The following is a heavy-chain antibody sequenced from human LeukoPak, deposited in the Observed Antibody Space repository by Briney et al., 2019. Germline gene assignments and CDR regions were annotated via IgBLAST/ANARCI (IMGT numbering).Heavy chain of an antibody. CDR2: TYYRSKWYN. CDR1: GDCVSSNSAA. V-gene: IGHV6-1*01. CDR3: ARAGRGAIFGVVISDVQRWFDP. Sequence: SQTLSLTCAISGDCVSSNSAAWNWIRQSPSRGLEWLGRTYYRSKWYNDYAVSVKSRITINPDTSKNQFSLQLNSVTPEDTAVYYCARAGRGAIFGVVISDVQRWFDPWGQGTLVTVSS. J-gene: IGHJ5*02. D-gene: IGHD3-3*01.